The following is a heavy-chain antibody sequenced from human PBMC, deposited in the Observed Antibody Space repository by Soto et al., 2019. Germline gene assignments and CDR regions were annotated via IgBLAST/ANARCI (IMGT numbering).Heavy chain of an antibody. D-gene: IGHD3-3*01. V-gene: IGHV3-23*01. CDR3: AKARYDFQRDPYYYDGMDV. J-gene: IGHJ6*02. CDR1: GFTFTSYA. Sequence: GGSLRLSCAASGFTFTSYAMNWVRQAPGKGLEWVSVISAISGSTYYADSVKGRFTISRDNSKNTLYLQMNSLRAEDTAVYYCAKARYDFQRDPYYYDGMDVWGHGTTVTVSS. CDR2: ISAISGST.